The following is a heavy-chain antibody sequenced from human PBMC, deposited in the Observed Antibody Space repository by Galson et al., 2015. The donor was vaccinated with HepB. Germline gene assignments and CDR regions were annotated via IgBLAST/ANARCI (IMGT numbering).Heavy chain of an antibody. V-gene: IGHV1-69*13. Sequence: AVKVSCKACGDTFVSYGILWVRQAPGQGLEWTVGIIPIYGIPTNAENFQGRLTITADESTSAAYMERSSLKSEDTAVYFCARSLANDDSLTGYFDSWGQGTLVIVSS. CDR3: ARSLANDDSLTGYFDS. CDR1: GDTFVSYG. J-gene: IGHJ4*02. CDR2: IIPIYGIP. D-gene: IGHD3-9*01.